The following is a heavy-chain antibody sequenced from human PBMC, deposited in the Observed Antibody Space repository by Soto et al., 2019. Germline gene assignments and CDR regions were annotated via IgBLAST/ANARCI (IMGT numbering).Heavy chain of an antibody. D-gene: IGHD1-1*01. J-gene: IGHJ4*02. V-gene: IGHV3-23*01. CDR3: AKDGSRQSRPYYFDY. CDR2: ISGSGGST. CDR1: GFTFSSYA. Sequence: PGGSLRLSCAASGFTFSSYAMSWVRQAPGKGLEWVSAISGSGGSTYYADSVKGRFTISRDNSKNTLYLQMNSLRAEDTAVYYCAKDGSRQSRPYYFDYWGQGTLVTVSS.